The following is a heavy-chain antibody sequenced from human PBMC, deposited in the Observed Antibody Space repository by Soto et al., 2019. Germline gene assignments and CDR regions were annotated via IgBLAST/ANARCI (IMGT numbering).Heavy chain of an antibody. CDR1: GGSISSGDYY. D-gene: IGHD6-6*01. CDR2: IYYSGST. CDR3: ARGGGYSSSSSWFDP. V-gene: IGHV4-30-4*01. J-gene: IGHJ5*02. Sequence: QVQLQESGPGLVKPSQTLSLTCTVSGGSISSGDYYWSWIRQPPGKGLEWIGYIYYSGSTYYNPSLKSRVTLSVDTSKNQFSLKLSSVTAADTAVYYCARGGGYSSSSSWFDPWGQGTLVTVSS.